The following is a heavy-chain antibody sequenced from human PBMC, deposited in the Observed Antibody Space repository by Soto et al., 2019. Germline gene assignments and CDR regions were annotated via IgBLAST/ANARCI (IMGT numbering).Heavy chain of an antibody. V-gene: IGHV1-8*01. CDR3: ARWGGRDLAHEGYYYMDV. J-gene: IGHJ6*03. Sequence: QVQLVQSGAEVKKPGASVKVSCKASGYTFTSYDINWVRQATGQGLEWMGWMNPKSGNTGYAQKFQGRVTMTRNTSISTAYMELSSLRSEDTAVYYCARWGGRDLAHEGYYYMDVWGKGTTVTVSS. D-gene: IGHD3-16*01. CDR1: GYTFTSYD. CDR2: MNPKSGNT.